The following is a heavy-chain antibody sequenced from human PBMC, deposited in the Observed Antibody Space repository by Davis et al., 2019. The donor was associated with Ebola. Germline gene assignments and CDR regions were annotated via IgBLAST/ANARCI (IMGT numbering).Heavy chain of an antibody. CDR1: GYTFTNYY. V-gene: IGHV1-69*02. CDR3: TTPGGQDSGYDVFDI. Sequence: SVKVSCKASGYTFTNYYMHWVRQAPGQGLEWMGRIIPILGIANYAQKFQGRVTITADKSTSTAYMELSSLRSEDTALYYCTTPGGQDSGYDVFDIWGQGTMVTVSS. D-gene: IGHD5-12*01. J-gene: IGHJ3*02. CDR2: IIPILGIA.